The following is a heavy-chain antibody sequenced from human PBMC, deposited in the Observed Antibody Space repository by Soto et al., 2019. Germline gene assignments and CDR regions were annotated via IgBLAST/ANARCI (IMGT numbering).Heavy chain of an antibody. CDR2: ISYDGSNK. Sequence: GGSLRLSCAASGFTFSSYAMHWVRQAPGKGLEWVAVISYDGSNKYYADSVKGRFTISRDNSKNTLYLQMNSLRAEDTAVYYCARHPERIAQIGWFDPWGQGTLVPVSS. CDR1: GFTFSSYA. V-gene: IGHV3-30-3*01. CDR3: ARHPERIAQIGWFDP. D-gene: IGHD6-13*01. J-gene: IGHJ5*02.